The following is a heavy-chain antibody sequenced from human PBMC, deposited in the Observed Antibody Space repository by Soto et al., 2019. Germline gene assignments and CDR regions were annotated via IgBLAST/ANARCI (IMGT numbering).Heavy chain of an antibody. CDR2: VTHDGTLY. CDR3: VKDRSDTWSFDY. J-gene: IGHJ4*02. D-gene: IGHD2-8*02. Sequence: QVQLVGSGGGVVQPGRSLRLSCVASGFTFSSCAMHWVRQVPGKGLEWLAVVTHDGTLYPYADSVKGRFSISRDNSRKTLYLQMNGLRPEDTAVYYCVKDRSDTWSFDYWGQGTLVTVSS. CDR1: GFTFSSCA. V-gene: IGHV3-30*18.